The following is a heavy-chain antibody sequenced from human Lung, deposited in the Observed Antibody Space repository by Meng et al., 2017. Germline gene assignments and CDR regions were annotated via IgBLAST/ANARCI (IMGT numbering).Heavy chain of an antibody. J-gene: IGHJ4*02. CDR3: TKNDFYCLGY. CDR1: GGSISSDNW. Sequence: QVQLQESGPGRVKPSGTLSLTFAVSGGSISSDNWWSWVRQPPGKGLEWIEEIYHSGSTNYNPSLKSRITISVDKPKNQFSLTLSSVTAADTAVYYCTKNDFYCLGYWGQGTLVTVSS. CDR2: IYHSGST. V-gene: IGHV4-4*02. D-gene: IGHD2-21*01.